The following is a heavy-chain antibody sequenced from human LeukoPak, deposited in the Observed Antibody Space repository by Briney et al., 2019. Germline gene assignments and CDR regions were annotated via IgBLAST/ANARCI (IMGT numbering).Heavy chain of an antibody. D-gene: IGHD3-22*01. J-gene: IGHJ4*02. CDR3: VKGITMIAKLPLDY. CDR2: ISSNGGRT. Sequence: GGSLGLSCAASGCTFSSYAMHWVRQAPGKGLEYVSGISSNGGRTDYADSVKGRFTISRDNSKNTLYLQMSSLRAEDTAVYYCVKGITMIAKLPLDYWGQGTLVTVPS. V-gene: IGHV3-64D*09. CDR1: GCTFSSYA.